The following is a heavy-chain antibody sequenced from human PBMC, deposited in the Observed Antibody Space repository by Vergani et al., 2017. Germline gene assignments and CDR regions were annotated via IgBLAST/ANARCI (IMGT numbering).Heavy chain of an antibody. CDR1: GFHFDQYG. D-gene: IGHD6-13*01. J-gene: IGHJ4*02. Sequence: VQLVETGGGLIQPGGSLRLSCAASGFHFDQYGMHWVRQAPGNGLEWVGYLRADSTGQQYKDSVKGRFTISRDNSKNTMYLQMNSVRSDDTAIYYCAKDRKSTWYGFDYWGQGTLVTVSS. CDR3: AKDRKSTWYGFDY. V-gene: IGHV3-30*02. CDR2: LRADSTGQ.